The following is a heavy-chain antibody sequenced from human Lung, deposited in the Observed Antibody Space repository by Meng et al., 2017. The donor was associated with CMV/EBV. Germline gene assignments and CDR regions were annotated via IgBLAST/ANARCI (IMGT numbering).Heavy chain of an antibody. D-gene: IGHD3-10*01. CDR1: GFTFSSYS. J-gene: IGHJ4*02. CDR3: ARDTLTMVRGVWVY. V-gene: IGHV3-21*01. Sequence: GESLKISCAASGFTFSSYSMNWVRQAPGKGLEWVSSISSSSSYIYYADSVKGRFTISRDNAKNSLYLQMNSLRAEDTAVYYCARDTLTMVRGVWVYWGQGTXVTVSS. CDR2: ISSSSSYI.